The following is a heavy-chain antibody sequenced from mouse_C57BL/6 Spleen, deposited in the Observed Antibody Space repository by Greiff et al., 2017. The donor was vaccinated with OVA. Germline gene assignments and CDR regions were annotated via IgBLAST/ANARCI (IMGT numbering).Heavy chain of an antibody. Sequence: QVQLQQPGAELVKPGASVKMSCKASGYTFTSYWITWVKQRPGQGLEWIGDIYPGSGSTNYNEKFKSKATLTVDTSSSTAYMQLSSLTSEDSAVYYCARWPYSKGPFDDWGQGTTLTVSS. J-gene: IGHJ2*01. CDR2: IYPGSGST. D-gene: IGHD2-5*01. CDR1: GYTFTSYW. V-gene: IGHV1-55*01. CDR3: ARWPYSKGPFDD.